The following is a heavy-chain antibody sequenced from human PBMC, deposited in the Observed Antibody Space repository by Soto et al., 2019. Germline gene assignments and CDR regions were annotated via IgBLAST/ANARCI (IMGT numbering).Heavy chain of an antibody. J-gene: IGHJ4*02. CDR1: GFTFSSTG. CDR2: ISYDGSNK. Sequence: QVQLVESGGGVVQPGRSLRLSCAASGFTFSSTGMHWVRQAPGKGLEWVAVISYDGSNKYYVDSVKGRFTTSRDNSNNMLYLQMNSLRAEDTAVYYCAKRHSAGWYYLDYWGQGTLVTVSS. CDR3: AKRHSAGWYYLDY. D-gene: IGHD6-19*01. V-gene: IGHV3-30*18.